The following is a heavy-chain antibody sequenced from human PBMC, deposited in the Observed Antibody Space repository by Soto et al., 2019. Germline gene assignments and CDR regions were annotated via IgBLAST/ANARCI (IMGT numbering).Heavy chain of an antibody. J-gene: IGHJ4*02. Sequence: PGGSLRLSCAASGFTVSSNYMSWVRQAPGKGLEWVSVIYSVCSTYYADSVKGRFTISRDNSKNTLYLQMNSLRAEDTALYYCARESLHLGELSLPKPFDYWGQGTLVTVSS. D-gene: IGHD3-16*02. CDR2: IYSVCST. CDR3: ARESLHLGELSLPKPFDY. CDR1: GFTVSSNY. V-gene: IGHV3-66*01.